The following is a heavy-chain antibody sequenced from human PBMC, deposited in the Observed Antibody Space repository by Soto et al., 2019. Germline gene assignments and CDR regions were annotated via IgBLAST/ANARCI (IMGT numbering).Heavy chain of an antibody. CDR3: ARVMGGDSEYYVDF. D-gene: IGHD2-21*02. Sequence: PSETLSLTCTVSGVSISSGGYYWSWIRQHPGKGLEWIGNIYYSGRTYYNPSLKSRVILSVDTSKNHFSLTLRSVPAADSAMYYSARVMGGDSEYYVDFSDPGALMAVSS. V-gene: IGHV4-31*03. J-gene: IGHJ4*02. CDR2: IYYSGRT. CDR1: GVSISSGGYY.